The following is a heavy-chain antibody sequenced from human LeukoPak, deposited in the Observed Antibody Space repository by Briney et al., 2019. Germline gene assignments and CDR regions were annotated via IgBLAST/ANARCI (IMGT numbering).Heavy chain of an antibody. CDR3: AKVPGSGWYSALGY. Sequence: GGSLRLSCAASGFTFSSYAMSWVRQAPGRGLEWVSTISGSGDSTYSADSVKGRFTISRDNSKNTLYLQMNSLRAEDTAVCYCAKVPGSGWYSALGYWGQGTLVTVSS. CDR1: GFTFSSYA. V-gene: IGHV3-23*01. J-gene: IGHJ4*02. CDR2: ISGSGDST. D-gene: IGHD6-19*01.